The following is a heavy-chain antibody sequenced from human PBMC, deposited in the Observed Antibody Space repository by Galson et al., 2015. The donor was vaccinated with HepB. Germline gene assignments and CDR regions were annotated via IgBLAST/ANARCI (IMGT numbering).Heavy chain of an antibody. D-gene: IGHD3-9*01. Sequence: ETLSLTCTVSGYSISSGYYWGWIRQPPGKGLEWIGSIYHSGSTYYNPSLKSRVTISVDTSKNQFSLKLSSVTAADTAVYYCARFPSHYDILTGYYGGFDYWGQGTLVTVSS. CDR2: IYHSGST. V-gene: IGHV4-38-2*02. J-gene: IGHJ4*02. CDR3: ARFPSHYDILTGYYGGFDY. CDR1: GYSISSGYY.